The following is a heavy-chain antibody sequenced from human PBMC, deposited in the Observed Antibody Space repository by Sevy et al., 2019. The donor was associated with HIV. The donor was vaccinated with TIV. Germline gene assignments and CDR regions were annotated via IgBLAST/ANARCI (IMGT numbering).Heavy chain of an antibody. V-gene: IGHV4-4*07. J-gene: IGHJ6*02. CDR2: IYTSGST. CDR1: GGSISSYY. Sequence: SETLSLTCTVSGGSISSYYWSWIRQPAGKGLEWIGRIYTSGSTNYNPSLKSRVTMSVDTSKNQFSLKLSSVTAADTAVYYCAREHRKGDYYGSGSPRYTYYYYSMDVWGQGTTVTVSS. D-gene: IGHD3-10*01. CDR3: AREHRKGDYYGSGSPRYTYYYYSMDV.